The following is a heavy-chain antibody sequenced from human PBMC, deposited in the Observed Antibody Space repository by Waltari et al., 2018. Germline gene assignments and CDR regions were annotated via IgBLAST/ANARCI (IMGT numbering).Heavy chain of an antibody. CDR2: INHSGST. Sequence: QVQLQQWGAGLLKPSETLSLTCAVYGGSFSGYYWSWIRQPPGKGLEWIGEINHSGSTNYNPPLKSRVTISVDTSKNQFSLKLSSVTAADTAVYYCARGVRTTYYYGSGSYPLDYWGQGTLVTVSS. D-gene: IGHD3-10*01. V-gene: IGHV4-34*01. CDR3: ARGVRTTYYYGSGSYPLDY. J-gene: IGHJ4*02. CDR1: GGSFSGYY.